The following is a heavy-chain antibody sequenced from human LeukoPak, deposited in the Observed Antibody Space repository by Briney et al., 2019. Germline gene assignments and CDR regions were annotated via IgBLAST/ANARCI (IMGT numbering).Heavy chain of an antibody. CDR1: GFTFSSYG. D-gene: IGHD1-1*01. V-gene: IGHV3-30*02. Sequence: PGRSLRLSCAASGFTFSSYGVHWVRQAPGKGLEWVAFIRHDGSYKDYADSVKGRFTISRDNSKNTLYLQMNSLRAEDTAVYYCAKSPWNGKFRAYFDYWGQGTLVTVSS. CDR2: IRHDGSYK. J-gene: IGHJ4*02. CDR3: AKSPWNGKFRAYFDY.